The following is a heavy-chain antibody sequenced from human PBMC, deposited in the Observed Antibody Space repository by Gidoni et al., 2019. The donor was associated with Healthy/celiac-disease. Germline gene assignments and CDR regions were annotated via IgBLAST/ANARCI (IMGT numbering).Heavy chain of an antibody. Sequence: EWIGSIYYSGSTYYNPSLKSRVTISVDTSKNQFSLKLSSVTAADTAVYYCARDMGYGGNSLSDYWGQGTLVTVSS. D-gene: IGHD2-21*02. V-gene: IGHV4-39*07. CDR2: IYYSGST. J-gene: IGHJ4*02. CDR3: ARDMGYGGNSLSDY.